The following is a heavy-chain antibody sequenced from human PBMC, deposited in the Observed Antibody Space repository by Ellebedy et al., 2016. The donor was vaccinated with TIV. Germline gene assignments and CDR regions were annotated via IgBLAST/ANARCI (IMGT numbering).Heavy chain of an antibody. V-gene: IGHV1-46*01. Sequence: ASVKVSCXASGYTFTGYYMHWVRQAPGQGLEWMGIINPSGGSTSYAQKFQGRVTMTTDTSTSTAYMELRSLRSDDTAVYYCARRAAAGTESNYWGQGTLVTVSS. D-gene: IGHD6-13*01. CDR3: ARRAAAGTESNY. CDR2: INPSGGST. CDR1: GYTFTGYY. J-gene: IGHJ4*02.